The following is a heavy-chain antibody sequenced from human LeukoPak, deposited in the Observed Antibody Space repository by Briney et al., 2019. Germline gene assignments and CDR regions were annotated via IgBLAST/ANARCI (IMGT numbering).Heavy chain of an antibody. J-gene: IGHJ4*02. D-gene: IGHD1-26*01. V-gene: IGHV3-48*03. CDR1: GFIFSSYE. CDR3: AAPFFGDSENYFRPFDY. CDR2: IGSSGSTI. Sequence: HSGGSLRLSCAASGFIFSSYEMNWVRQAPGKGLEWVSYIGSSGSTIYYADSVRGRFTISRDNAKNSLYLQMNSLRAEDTAVYYCAAPFFGDSENYFRPFDYWGQGTLVTVSS.